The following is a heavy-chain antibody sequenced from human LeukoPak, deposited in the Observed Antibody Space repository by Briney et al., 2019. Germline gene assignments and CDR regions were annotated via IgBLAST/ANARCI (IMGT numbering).Heavy chain of an antibody. CDR3: ARAGTAMDVDAFDI. CDR2: IYYSGST. D-gene: IGHD5-18*01. V-gene: IGHV4-61*01. CDR1: GGSVSSGSYY. Sequence: SETLSLTCTVSGGSVSSGSYYWSWIRQPPGKGLEWIGYIYYSGSTNYNPSLKSRVTISVDTSENQFSLKLSSVTAADTAVYYCARAGTAMDVDAFDIWGQGTMVTVSS. J-gene: IGHJ3*02.